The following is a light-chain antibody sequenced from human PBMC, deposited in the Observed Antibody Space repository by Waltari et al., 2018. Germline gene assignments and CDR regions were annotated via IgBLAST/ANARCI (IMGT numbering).Light chain of an antibody. CDR1: ETIYNV. Sequence: IVMTQSPGTLSVSPGQRASLSRRARETIYNVLAWYQQQPGQSPRLLIQGISTRAAGVPARFTGSVSGADFTLTIDSLQSDDFALYFCQQYFNWPLTFGQGTKVEI. V-gene: IGKV3-15*01. J-gene: IGKJ1*01. CDR3: QQYFNWPLT. CDR2: GIS.